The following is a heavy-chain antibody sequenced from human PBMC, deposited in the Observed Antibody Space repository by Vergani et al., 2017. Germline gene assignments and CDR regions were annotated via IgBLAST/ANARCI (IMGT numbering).Heavy chain of an antibody. J-gene: IGHJ6*01. CDR1: GGSISSYY. Sequence: QVQLQESGPGLVKPSETLSLTCTVSGGSISSYYWSWIRQPPGKGLEWIGYIYYSGSTNYNPSLKSRVTISVDTSKNQFSLKLSSVTAADTAVYYCARWNMVRGVINRPYPSYYNCGMDVGRQGTTVTVSS. CDR2: IYYSGST. V-gene: IGHV4-59*01. CDR3: ARWNMVRGVINRPYPSYYNCGMDV. D-gene: IGHD3-10*01.